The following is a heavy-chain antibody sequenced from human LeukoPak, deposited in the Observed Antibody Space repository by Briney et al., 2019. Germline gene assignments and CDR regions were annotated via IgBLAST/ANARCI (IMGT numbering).Heavy chain of an antibody. Sequence: PSETLSLTCAVYGGSFSGYYWSWIRQPPGKGLEWIGEINHSGSTNYNPSLKSRVTISVDTSKNQFSLKLSSVTAADTAVYYCARLSPYLGSGSSAFPDDFWGQGTLVTVSS. J-gene: IGHJ4*02. V-gene: IGHV4-34*01. CDR1: GGSFSGYY. D-gene: IGHD3-10*01. CDR3: ARLSPYLGSGSSAFPDDF. CDR2: INHSGST.